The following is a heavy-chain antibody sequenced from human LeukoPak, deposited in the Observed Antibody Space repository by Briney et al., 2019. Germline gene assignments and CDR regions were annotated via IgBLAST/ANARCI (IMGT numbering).Heavy chain of an antibody. J-gene: IGHJ4*02. Sequence: GGSLRLSCAASGFTFSSYWMSWVRQAPGKGLEWVANIKQDGSEKYYVDSVKGRFTISRDNAKNSLYLQMNNLRAEDTAVYYCARADCSSTSCFQFDYWGQGTLVTVSS. CDR1: GFTFSSYW. D-gene: IGHD2-2*01. CDR3: ARADCSSTSCFQFDY. CDR2: IKQDGSEK. V-gene: IGHV3-7*03.